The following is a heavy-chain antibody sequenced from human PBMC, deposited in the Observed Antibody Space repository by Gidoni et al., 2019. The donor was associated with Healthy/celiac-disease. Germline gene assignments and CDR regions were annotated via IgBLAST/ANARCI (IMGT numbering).Heavy chain of an antibody. D-gene: IGHD6-19*01. CDR2: ISYDGSNK. CDR1: GFTFSRYA. CDR3: ARIAVAGTLVSRYDY. Sequence: QVQLVESGGGVVQPGRSLRLSCAASGFTFSRYAMHWVRQAPGKGLEWVAVISYDGSNKYYADYVKGRFTISRDNSKNTLYLQMNSLRAEDTAVYYCARIAVAGTLVSRYDYWGQGTLVTVSS. J-gene: IGHJ4*02. V-gene: IGHV3-30*04.